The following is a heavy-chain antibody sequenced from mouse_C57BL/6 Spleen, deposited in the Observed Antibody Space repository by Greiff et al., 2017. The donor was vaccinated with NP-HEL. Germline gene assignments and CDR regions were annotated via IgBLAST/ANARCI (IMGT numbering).Heavy chain of an antibody. V-gene: IGHV1-74*01. CDR2: IHPSDSDT. Sequence: QVQLKQPGAELVKPGASVKVSCKASGYTFTSYWMHWVKQRPGQGLEWIGRIHPSDSDTNYNQKFKGKATLTVDKSSSTAYMQLSSLTSEDSAVYYCAMNYYGSSPYYFDYWGQGTTLTVSS. J-gene: IGHJ2*01. CDR1: GYTFTSYW. CDR3: AMNYYGSSPYYFDY. D-gene: IGHD1-1*01.